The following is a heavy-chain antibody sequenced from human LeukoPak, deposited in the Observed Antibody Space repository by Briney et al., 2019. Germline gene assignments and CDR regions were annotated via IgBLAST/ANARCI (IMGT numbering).Heavy chain of an antibody. V-gene: IGHV4-61*02. J-gene: IGHJ4*02. CDR2: FHGTKS. Sequence: SETLSLTCSVSGDSISSGASYWAWFRQPAGKGLEWVGRFHGTKSEYNPSLESRLTISPDRSKNQLSLRVMSVTAADTAMYFCARGPYGTGYFDFWGPGMIVIVSS. CDR1: GDSISSGASY. CDR3: ARGPYGTGYFDF. D-gene: IGHD3-10*01.